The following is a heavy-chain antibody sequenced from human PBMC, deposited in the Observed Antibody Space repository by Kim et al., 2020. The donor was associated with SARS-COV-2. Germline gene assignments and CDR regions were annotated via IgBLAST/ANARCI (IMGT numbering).Heavy chain of an antibody. CDR3: AKGSGRGVLWFGHYGMDV. CDR2: ISGSGGST. D-gene: IGHD3-10*01. J-gene: IGHJ6*01. V-gene: IGHV3-23*01. Sequence: GGSLRLSCAASGFTFSSYAMSWVRQAPGKGLEWVSAISGSGGSTYYADSVKGRFTISRDNSKNTLYLQMNSLRAKDTAVYYCAKGSGRGVLWFGHYGMDVXXQXXXVTXXS. CDR1: GFTFSSYA.